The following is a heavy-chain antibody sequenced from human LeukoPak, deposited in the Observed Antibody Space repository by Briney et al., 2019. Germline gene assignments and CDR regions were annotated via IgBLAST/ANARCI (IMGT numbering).Heavy chain of an antibody. CDR1: GFTSSTYA. CDR2: IGSSGAST. V-gene: IGHV3-64D*06. CDR3: VKGGVMVRGVPDY. J-gene: IGHJ4*02. Sequence: PGGSLRLSCSASGFTSSTYAMHWVRQAPGKGLEYVSAIGSSGASTSYADSVKGRFTISRDNSKNTLYLQMTSLRAEDTAVYYCVKGGVMVRGVPDYWGQGTLVTVSS. D-gene: IGHD3-10*01.